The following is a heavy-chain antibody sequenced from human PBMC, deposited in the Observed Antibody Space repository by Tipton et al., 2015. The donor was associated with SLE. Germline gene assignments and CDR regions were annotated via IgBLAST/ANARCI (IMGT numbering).Heavy chain of an antibody. CDR1: GFTVSSNY. CDR3: ARHSSSWYGNWFDP. V-gene: IGHV3-66*04. Sequence: SLRLSCAASGFTVSSNYMSWVRQAPGKGLEWVSVIYSGGSTYYADSVKGRFTISRDNSKNTLYLQMNSLRAEDTAVYYCARHSSSWYGNWFDPWGQGTLVTVSS. J-gene: IGHJ5*02. D-gene: IGHD6-13*01. CDR2: IYSGGST.